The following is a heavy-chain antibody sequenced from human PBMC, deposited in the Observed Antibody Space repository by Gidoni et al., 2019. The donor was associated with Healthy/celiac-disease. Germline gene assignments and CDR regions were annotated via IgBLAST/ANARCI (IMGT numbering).Heavy chain of an antibody. J-gene: IGHJ4*02. Sequence: VQLQQWGAGLVKPSETLSLTCAVYGGSFSGYYWSWIRQPPGKGLEWIGEINHSGSTNYNPSLKSRVIISVDTSKNQFSLKLSSVTAADTAVYYCARESLEMATIGWGQGTLVTVSS. CDR1: GGSFSGYY. V-gene: IGHV4-34*01. CDR2: INHSGST. D-gene: IGHD5-12*01. CDR3: ARESLEMATIG.